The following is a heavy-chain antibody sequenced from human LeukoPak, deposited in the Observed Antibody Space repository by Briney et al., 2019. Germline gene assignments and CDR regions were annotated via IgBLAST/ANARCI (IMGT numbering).Heavy chain of an antibody. CDR1: GFTFSLYN. CDR3: ARDRYCSSTSCYAREGFDY. V-gene: IGHV3-48*04. CDR2: ISSSSRAI. Sequence: PGGSLRLSCTASGFTFSLYNMNWVRQAPGKGLEWLSYISSSSRAIYYADSVKGRFTISRDNAKNSLYLQMNSLRAEDTAVYYCARDRYCSSTSCYAREGFDYWGQGTLVTVSS. J-gene: IGHJ4*02. D-gene: IGHD2-2*01.